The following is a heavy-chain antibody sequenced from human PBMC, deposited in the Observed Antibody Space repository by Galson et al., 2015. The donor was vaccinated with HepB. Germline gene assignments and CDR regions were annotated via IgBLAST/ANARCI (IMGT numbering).Heavy chain of an antibody. CDR2: INPSGGST. D-gene: IGHD2-2*02. CDR3: ARGYCSSTSCYTHFYNWFDP. J-gene: IGHJ5*02. Sequence: SVKVSCKASGYTFTSYYMHWVRQAPGQGLEWMGIINPSGGSTSYAQKFQGRVTMTRDTSTSTVYMELSSLRSEDTAVYYCARGYCSSTSCYTHFYNWFDPWGQGTLVTVSS. V-gene: IGHV1-46*01. CDR1: GYTFTSYY.